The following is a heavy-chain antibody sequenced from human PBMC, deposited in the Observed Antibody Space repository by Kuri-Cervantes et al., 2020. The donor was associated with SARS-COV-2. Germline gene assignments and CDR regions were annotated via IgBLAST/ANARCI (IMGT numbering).Heavy chain of an antibody. J-gene: IGHJ4*02. Sequence: GESLKISCAASGFIFSRYGMHWVRQAPGKGLEWVTVISYDGTNKYYADSVKGRFTISRDNSKNTLYLQMNSLRAEDTAIYYCAKDLSSSVAGSNLDSWGQGTLVTVSS. CDR2: ISYDGTNK. CDR1: GFIFSRYG. D-gene: IGHD6-19*01. V-gene: IGHV3-30*18. CDR3: AKDLSSSVAGSNLDS.